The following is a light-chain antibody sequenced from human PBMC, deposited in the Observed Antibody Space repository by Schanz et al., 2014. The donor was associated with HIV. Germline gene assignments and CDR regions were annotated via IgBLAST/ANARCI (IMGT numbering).Light chain of an antibody. CDR2: SNN. Sequence: QSVLTQPPSASGTPGQSVTISCSGSSSNIGSNTVNWYQQLPGTAPKLLIYSNNQRPSGVPDRFSGSKSGTSASLAISGLQSEDEADYYCSSYTTSSTLVFGGGTKLTVL. J-gene: IGLJ2*01. CDR3: SSYTTSSTLV. V-gene: IGLV1-44*01. CDR1: SSNIGSNT.